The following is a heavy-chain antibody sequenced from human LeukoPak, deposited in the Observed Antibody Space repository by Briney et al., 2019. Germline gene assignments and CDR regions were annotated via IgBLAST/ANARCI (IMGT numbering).Heavy chain of an antibody. CDR2: ISWNSGNI. J-gene: IGHJ4*02. Sequence: PGGSLRLSCADSGFTFDDYAMHWVRQAPGKGLEWASSISWNSGNIGYADSVKGRFTISRDNAKNSLYLQINNLRAEDTALYYCAKAAIITIFGVISDWGQGTLVTVSS. CDR3: AKAAIITIFGVISD. D-gene: IGHD3-3*01. V-gene: IGHV3-9*01. CDR1: GFTFDDYA.